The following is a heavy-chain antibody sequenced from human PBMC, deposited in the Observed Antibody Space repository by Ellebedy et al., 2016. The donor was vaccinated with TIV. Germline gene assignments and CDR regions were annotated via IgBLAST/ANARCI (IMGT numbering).Heavy chain of an antibody. Sequence: GESLKISCQGSGYSFTTRWIGWARQMPGKGLEWVGIIHPADSHTKYSPSFQGQVTISADKSISTAYLQLSNLKASDTAIYYCSIAVDGTTWFDPWGQGTLVTVSP. CDR3: SIAVDGTTWFDP. CDR1: GYSFTTRW. V-gene: IGHV5-51*01. CDR2: IHPADSHT. J-gene: IGHJ5*02. D-gene: IGHD5-24*01.